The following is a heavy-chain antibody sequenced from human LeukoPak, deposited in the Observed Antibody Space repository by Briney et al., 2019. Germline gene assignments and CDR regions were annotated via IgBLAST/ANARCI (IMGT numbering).Heavy chain of an antibody. D-gene: IGHD5/OR15-5a*01. CDR3: TTYTVVSGKPCFDT. Sequence: GGSLRLSCAASGFTFNNAWMSWVRQAPGKGLEWVGRIKSKNDGGAVDHAAPVRGRFTISRDDSKNTLYLQMNRLKTEDTAVYYCTTYTVVSGKPCFDTWGQGTLVTVSS. J-gene: IGHJ4*02. CDR1: GFTFNNAW. CDR2: IKSKNDGGAV. V-gene: IGHV3-15*01.